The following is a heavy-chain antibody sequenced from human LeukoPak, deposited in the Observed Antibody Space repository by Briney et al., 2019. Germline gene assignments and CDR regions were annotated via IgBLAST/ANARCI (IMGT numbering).Heavy chain of an antibody. CDR2: ISGSGGST. J-gene: IGHJ4*02. Sequence: GGSLRLSCAASGFTFSSYTMSWVRQAPGKGLEWVSAISGSGGSTFYADSVRGRFIISRDNSKNTVYLQMNSLRAEDTALYYCAKDNDYTYNYFDYWGQGTLVTVSS. V-gene: IGHV3-23*01. CDR1: GFTFSSYT. CDR3: AKDNDYTYNYFDY. D-gene: IGHD3-16*01.